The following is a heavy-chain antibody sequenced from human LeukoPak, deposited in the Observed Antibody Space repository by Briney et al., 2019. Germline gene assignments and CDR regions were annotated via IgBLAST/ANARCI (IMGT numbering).Heavy chain of an antibody. CDR3: AKDWTPHNRVYDCLDS. Sequence: RGSLRLSCAAPGFAFGVPAMSWVRPAPGKGPEWVATIGSGADLFYAESVKGRFTISRDDPRNTLWLQMNSLRAEDTALYYGAKDWTPHNRVYDCLDSWGQGTQVTVSS. CDR2: IGSGADL. J-gene: IGHJ4*02. V-gene: IGHV3-23*01. CDR1: GFAFGVPA. D-gene: IGHD3-16*01.